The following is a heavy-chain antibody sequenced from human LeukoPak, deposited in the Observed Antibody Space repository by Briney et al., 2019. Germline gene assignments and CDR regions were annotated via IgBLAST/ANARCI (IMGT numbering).Heavy chain of an antibody. V-gene: IGHV3-30*04. CDR1: GFTFSSYA. J-gene: IGHJ6*02. Sequence: GGSLRLSCAASGFTFSSYAMHWVRQAPGKGLEWVAVISYDGSNKYYADSVKGRFTISRDNSKNTLYLQMNSLRAEDAAVYYCARDRKGALNYGMDVWGQGTTVTDSS. CDR2: ISYDGSNK. CDR3: ARDRKGALNYGMDV.